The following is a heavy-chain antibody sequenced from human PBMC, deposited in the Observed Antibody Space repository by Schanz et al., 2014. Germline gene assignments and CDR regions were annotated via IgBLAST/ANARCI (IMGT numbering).Heavy chain of an antibody. J-gene: IGHJ4*02. CDR1: GFTFSSYL. CDR3: AVLGGFGELPLDY. V-gene: IGHV3-23*04. Sequence: EVQLVESGGGLVQPGGSLTLSCAASGFTFSSYLMSWVRQAPGKGLEWVSGIGGSGGSTDYADSVKGRFTISRDNSKNSVHRQMTSLRAEDTAVYYCAVLGGFGELPLDYRGQGTLVTVSS. D-gene: IGHD3-10*01. CDR2: IGGSGGST.